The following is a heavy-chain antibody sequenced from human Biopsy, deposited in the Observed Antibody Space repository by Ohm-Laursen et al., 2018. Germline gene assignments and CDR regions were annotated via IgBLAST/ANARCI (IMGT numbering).Heavy chain of an antibody. D-gene: IGHD3-22*01. CDR1: GGDINNYY. J-gene: IGHJ3*01. CDR3: ASVVLGPTNDAFDL. Sequence: SETLSLTCTVSGGDINNYYWSWIRQPAGKGLEWIGRISPGGSTNYNPSLKSRVTISVDTSKKQLTLRLRSVTAADTAMYYCASVVLGPTNDAFDLWGQGTMVVVSS. CDR2: ISPGGST. V-gene: IGHV4-4*07.